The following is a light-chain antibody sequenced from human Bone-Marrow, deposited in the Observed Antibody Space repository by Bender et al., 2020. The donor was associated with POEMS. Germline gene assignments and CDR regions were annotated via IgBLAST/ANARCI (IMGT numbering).Light chain of an antibody. CDR2: KDI. J-gene: IGLJ2*01. CDR1: ALPDQY. V-gene: IGLV3-25*03. CDR3: QSADSSGSL. Sequence: SYELTQAPSVSVSPGQTARITCSRDALPDQYIHWYQQKPGQAPLLVIYKDIERPAGIPGRFSGSSSGTIVTLTISGVQAEDEADYYCQSADSSGSLFGGGTKLTIL.